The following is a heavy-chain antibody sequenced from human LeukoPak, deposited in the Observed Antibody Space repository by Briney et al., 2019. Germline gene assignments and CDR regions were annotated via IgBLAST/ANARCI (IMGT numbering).Heavy chain of an antibody. Sequence: GGSLRLSCAASGFTFNNYAMNWVRQAPGKGLEWVSHISPSGDSTYCADSVKGRFTISRDSSKNTLSLQMNSLRAEDTAVYYCAKIPKGGYFDYWGQGTLVTVSS. CDR3: AKIPKGGYFDY. CDR2: ISPSGDST. CDR1: GFTFNNYA. D-gene: IGHD2-2*01. V-gene: IGHV3-23*01. J-gene: IGHJ4*02.